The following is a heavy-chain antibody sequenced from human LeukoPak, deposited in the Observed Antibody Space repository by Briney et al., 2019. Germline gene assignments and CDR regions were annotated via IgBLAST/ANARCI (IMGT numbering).Heavy chain of an antibody. CDR2: IYYSWST. J-gene: IGHJ4*02. D-gene: IGHD6-19*01. Sequence: PSETLSLTCTVSGGSISSYYWSWIRQPPGKGLEWIGHIYYSWSTNYNPSLKSRVTISVDTSKNHFSLKLSSVTAADTAVYYCASHRGSSGWTPFDYWGQGTLVTVSS. CDR1: GGSISSYY. V-gene: IGHV4-59*08. CDR3: ASHRGSSGWTPFDY.